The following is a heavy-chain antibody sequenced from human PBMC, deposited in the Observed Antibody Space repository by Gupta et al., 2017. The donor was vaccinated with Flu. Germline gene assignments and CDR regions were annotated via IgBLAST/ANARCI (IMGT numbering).Heavy chain of an antibody. Sequence: QVQLVESGGGLVKAGGSLRLSCEASGFTFRDYYMRWFPQAPGKGLEGVSYNSSSGITIYYADSVKGRFTISRDNTKNSLYLQMNSQRAEDTAVYYCARSRITMVRGVDAFDIWGQGTMVTGAS. CDR3: ARSRITMVRGVDAFDI. V-gene: IGHV3-11*01. CDR1: GFTFRDYY. J-gene: IGHJ3*02. CDR2: NSSSGITI. D-gene: IGHD3-10*01.